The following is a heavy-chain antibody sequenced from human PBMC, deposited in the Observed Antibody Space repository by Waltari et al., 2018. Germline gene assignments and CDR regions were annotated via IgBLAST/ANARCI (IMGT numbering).Heavy chain of an antibody. V-gene: IGHV4-38-2*01. CDR3: ARQTHPGWYYFDY. CDR1: GYSISSGYY. Sequence: QVQLQESGPGLVKPSETLSLTCAVSGYSISSGYYWGWIRQPPGKGLEWIGSIYHSGSTYYNPSLKSRVTISVDTSKNQFSLKLSSVTAADTAVYCCARQTHPGWYYFDYWGQGTLVTVSS. D-gene: IGHD6-19*01. CDR2: IYHSGST. J-gene: IGHJ4*02.